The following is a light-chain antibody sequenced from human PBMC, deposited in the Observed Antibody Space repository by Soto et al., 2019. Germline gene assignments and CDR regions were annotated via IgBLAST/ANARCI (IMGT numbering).Light chain of an antibody. J-gene: IGLJ1*01. Sequence: QSALTQPASVSGSPGQSITISCGGTSSDVGAYIYVSWYQQFPGKAPKLILYEVNNRPSGVSNRFSGSKSGTTASLTISGLQPEDEADYYCSAYSDIDTKVFGTGTKGHRP. CDR2: EVN. CDR1: SSDVGAYIY. CDR3: SAYSDIDTKV. V-gene: IGLV2-14*03.